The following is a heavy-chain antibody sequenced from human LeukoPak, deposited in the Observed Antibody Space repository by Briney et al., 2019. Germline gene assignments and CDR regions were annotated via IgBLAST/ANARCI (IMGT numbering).Heavy chain of an antibody. CDR1: GFTFSSYA. CDR2: ISSSGSTK. Sequence: GGSLRLSCAASGFTFSSYAMSWVRQAPGKGLEWVSYISSSGSTKYYADSVKGRFTISRDNAKNSLYLQTNSLRAEDTAVYYCARAFQELPQLYYYYYMDVWGKGTTVTVSS. J-gene: IGHJ6*03. D-gene: IGHD6-13*01. V-gene: IGHV3-48*03. CDR3: ARAFQELPQLYYYYYMDV.